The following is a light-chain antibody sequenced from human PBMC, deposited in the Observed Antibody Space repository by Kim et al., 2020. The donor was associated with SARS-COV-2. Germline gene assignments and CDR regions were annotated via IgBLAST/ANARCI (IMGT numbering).Light chain of an antibody. V-gene: IGLV2-14*03. CDR1: NSAVGGYNY. J-gene: IGLJ3*02. CDR2: DVS. Sequence: GQSITISCTGNNSAVGGYNYVSWFQQHPGKAPKLVIYDVSNRPSGVSHRFSGSGSGNTASLTISGLQAEDEADYYCSSYTNDNTRVFGGGTQLTVL. CDR3: SSYTNDNTRV.